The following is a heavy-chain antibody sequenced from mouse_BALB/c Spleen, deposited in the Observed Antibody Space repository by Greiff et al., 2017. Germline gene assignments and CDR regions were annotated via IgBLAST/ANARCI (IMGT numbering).Heavy chain of an antibody. CDR2: INPSNGGT. CDR1: GFTFTGYC. D-gene: IGHD2-1*01. V-gene: IGHV1S81*02. CDR3: ARSYGNGEDFDV. Sequence: QVQLQQSGAELVRPGASVKLSCTASGFTFTGYCMHWMKQRPEQGLEWIGEINPSNGGTNYNEKFKSKATLTADKSSSTAYMQLSSLTSEDSAVFYCARSYGNGEDFDVWGEGTTVTVSS. J-gene: IGHJ1*01.